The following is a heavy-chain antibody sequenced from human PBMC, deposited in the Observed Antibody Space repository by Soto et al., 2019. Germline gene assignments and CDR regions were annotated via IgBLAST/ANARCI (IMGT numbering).Heavy chain of an antibody. CDR1: SGSLG. CDR2: IYYSGST. V-gene: IGHV4-61*01. Sequence: SGSLGGSRIMKPPRKGLEWIGYIYYSGSTNYNPSLKSRVTISVDTSKNQFSLKLSSVTAADSAVYYCASGFTVTTLGYWGQGTLVTVSS. J-gene: IGHJ4*02. CDR3: ASGFTVTTLGY. D-gene: IGHD4-4*01.